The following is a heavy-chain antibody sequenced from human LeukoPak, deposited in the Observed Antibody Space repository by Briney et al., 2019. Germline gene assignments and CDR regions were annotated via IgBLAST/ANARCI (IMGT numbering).Heavy chain of an antibody. CDR2: IIGSGTST. Sequence: GGSLRLSCAASGFTFNSYAMTWVRQAPGKGLEWVSAIIGSGTSTYYANSVKGRFTISRDNSKNTLYLQMDSLRAEDTAVYYCARDRTTTGLLLAGLIDYWGQGTLVTVSS. V-gene: IGHV3-23*01. CDR1: GFTFNSYA. D-gene: IGHD2/OR15-2a*01. CDR3: ARDRTTTGLLLAGLIDY. J-gene: IGHJ4*02.